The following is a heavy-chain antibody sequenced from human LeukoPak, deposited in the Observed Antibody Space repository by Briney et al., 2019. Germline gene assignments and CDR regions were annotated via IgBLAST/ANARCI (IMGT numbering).Heavy chain of an antibody. CDR1: GGSISSSSYY. D-gene: IGHD3-16*02. CDR3: ARDYVWGSYRYDFYAFDI. V-gene: IGHV4-39*07. CDR2: IYHSGST. Sequence: SETLSLTCTVSGGSISSSSYYWGWIRQPPGKGLEWIGSIYHSGSTYYNPSLKSRVTISVDTSKNQFSLKLSSVTAADTAVYYCARDYVWGSYRYDFYAFDIWGQGTMVTVSS. J-gene: IGHJ3*02.